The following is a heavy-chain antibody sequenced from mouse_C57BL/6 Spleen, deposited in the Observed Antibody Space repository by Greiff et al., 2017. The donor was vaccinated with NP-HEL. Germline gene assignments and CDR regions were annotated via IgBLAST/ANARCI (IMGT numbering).Heavy chain of an antibody. CDR1: GYTFTSYW. V-gene: IGHV1-61*01. J-gene: IGHJ1*03. CDR2: IYPSDSET. D-gene: IGHD2-5*01. CDR3: AIYSNYRYFDV. Sequence: VQLQQPGAELVRPGSSVKLSCKASGYTFTSYWMDWVKQRPGQGLEWIGNIYPSDSETHYNQKFKDKATLTVDKSSSTAYMQLSSLTSEDSAVYYCAIYSNYRYFDVWGTGTTVTVSS.